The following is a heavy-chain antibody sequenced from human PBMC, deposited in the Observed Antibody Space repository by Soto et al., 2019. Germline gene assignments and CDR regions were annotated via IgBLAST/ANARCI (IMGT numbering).Heavy chain of an antibody. V-gene: IGHV3-23*01. CDR1: GFTFSSYA. J-gene: IGHJ5*02. Sequence: EVQLLKSGGGLVQPGGSLRLSCAASGFTFSSYAMSWVRQAPGKGLEWVSSVDGSGSTTYYADSVKGRFTISRDNSKNTLYLQMNSLRAEDTAVYYCAKPAYASGPQRFDPWGQGTLVTVSS. D-gene: IGHD3-10*01. CDR3: AKPAYASGPQRFDP. CDR2: VDGSGSTT.